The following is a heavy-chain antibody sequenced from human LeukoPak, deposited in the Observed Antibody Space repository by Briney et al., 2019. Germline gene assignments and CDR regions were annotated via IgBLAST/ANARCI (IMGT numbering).Heavy chain of an antibody. J-gene: IGHJ6*03. V-gene: IGHV4-59*01. CDR3: SRERREYINSNYYYYYMDV. CDR2: IYYSGST. CDR1: GVSISGYY. D-gene: IGHD1-1*01. Sequence: SETLSLTCTVSGVSISGYYWSWIRQPPGRGLEWIGYIYYSGSTNYNPSLKSRVTISVDTSKNQFSLKLSSVTAADTAVYYCSRERREYINSNYYYYYMDVWGKGTTVTVSS.